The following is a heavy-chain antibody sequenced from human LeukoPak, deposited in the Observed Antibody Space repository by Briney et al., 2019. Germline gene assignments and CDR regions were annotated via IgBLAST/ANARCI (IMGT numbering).Heavy chain of an antibody. CDR3: AREYYDILTGYRRLDY. CDR1: GGSISSYY. V-gene: IGHV4-4*07. Sequence: SETLPLTCTVSGGSISSYYWSWIRQPAGKGLEWIGRIYTSGSTNYNPSLKSRVTMSVDTSKNQFSLKLGSVTAADTAVYYCAREYYDILTGYRRLDYWGQGTLVTVSS. D-gene: IGHD3-9*01. CDR2: IYTSGST. J-gene: IGHJ4*02.